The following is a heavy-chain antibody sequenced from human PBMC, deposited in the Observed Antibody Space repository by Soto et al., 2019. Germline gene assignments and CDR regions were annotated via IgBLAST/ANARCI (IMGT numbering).Heavy chain of an antibody. CDR2: ISSGSSDT. CDR1: GFTFSRVS. Sequence: PGGSLRLSCEASGFTFSRVSMNWVRQDPGKGLEWVASISSGSSDTWYADSVKGRFIISRDNAQNSLFLQMNTLRPEDTAIYYCARVAYWGPGTQVTVSS. J-gene: IGHJ4*02. V-gene: IGHV3-21*01. CDR3: ARVAY.